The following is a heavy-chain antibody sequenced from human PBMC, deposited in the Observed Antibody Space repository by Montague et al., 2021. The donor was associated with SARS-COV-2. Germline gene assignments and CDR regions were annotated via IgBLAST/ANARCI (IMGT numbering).Heavy chain of an antibody. CDR3: TRHVHMTWPEPSPGFDY. D-gene: IGHD1-1*01. V-gene: IGHV4-39*01. CDR2: VHYSGRP. J-gene: IGHJ4*02. Sequence: ETFSLPFPFSFASLSSSSYNWGWIRQPPGKGLEWIGSVHYSGRPYYNPSLKSRVTIYVDTSKNQLSLKLSSVTAADTAVYYCTRHVHMTWPEPSPGFDYWGQGTLVTVSS. CDR1: FASLSSSSYN.